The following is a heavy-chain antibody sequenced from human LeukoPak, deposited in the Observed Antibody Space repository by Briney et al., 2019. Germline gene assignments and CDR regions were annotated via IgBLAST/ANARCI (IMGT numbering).Heavy chain of an antibody. CDR1: GYTFTGYY. CDR2: INPNSGGT. Sequence: ASVKVSCKASGYTFTGYYMHWVRQAPGQGLEWMGWINPNSGGTNYAQKFQGRVTMTRDTSISTAYMELSRLRSDDTAVYYCARGVGHIVVVPAAINWFDPWGQGTLVTVSS. V-gene: IGHV1-2*02. J-gene: IGHJ5*02. CDR3: ARGVGHIVVVPAAINWFDP. D-gene: IGHD2-2*01.